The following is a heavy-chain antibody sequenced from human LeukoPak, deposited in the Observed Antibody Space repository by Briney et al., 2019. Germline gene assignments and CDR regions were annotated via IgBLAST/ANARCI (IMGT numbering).Heavy chain of an antibody. J-gene: IGHJ6*02. V-gene: IGHV3-11*01. CDR2: ISSSGSTI. CDR3: ASRYYYDMGMDV. CDR1: GFTFSDYY. Sequence: PGGSLRLSCAASGFTFSDYYVSWIRQAPGKGLEWVSYISSSGSTIYYADPVKGRFTISRDNAKNSLYLQMSSLRAEDTAVYYCASRYYYDMGMDVWGQGTTVTVSS. D-gene: IGHD3-22*01.